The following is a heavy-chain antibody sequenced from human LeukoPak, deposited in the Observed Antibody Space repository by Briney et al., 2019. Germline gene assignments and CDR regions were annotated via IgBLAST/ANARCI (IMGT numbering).Heavy chain of an antibody. Sequence: SETLSLTCTVSGGSISSSSYYWGWIRQPPGKGLEWIGSIYYSGSTYYNPSLKSRVTISVDTSKNQFSLKLSSVTAADTAVYYCARSQGGSSSWYGGHYYYYGMDVWGQGTTVTVSS. D-gene: IGHD6-13*01. V-gene: IGHV4-39*07. CDR2: IYYSGST. J-gene: IGHJ6*02. CDR1: GGSISSSSYY. CDR3: ARSQGGSSSWYGGHYYYYGMDV.